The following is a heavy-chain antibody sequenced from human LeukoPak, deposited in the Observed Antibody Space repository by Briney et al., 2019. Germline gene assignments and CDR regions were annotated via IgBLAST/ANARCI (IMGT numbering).Heavy chain of an antibody. Sequence: SETLSLTCTVSGGSISSSSYYWGWIRQPPGKGLEWIGSIYYSGSTYYNPSLKSRVTISVDTSKNQFSLKLSSVTAADTAVYYCARGYNFWSGYYQIFDYWGQGTLVTVSS. CDR3: ARGYNFWSGYYQIFDY. J-gene: IGHJ4*02. CDR1: GGSISSSSYY. V-gene: IGHV4-39*01. CDR2: IYYSGST. D-gene: IGHD3-3*01.